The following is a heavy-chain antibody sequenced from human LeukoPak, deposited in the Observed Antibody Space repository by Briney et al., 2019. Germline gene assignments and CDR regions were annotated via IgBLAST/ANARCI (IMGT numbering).Heavy chain of an antibody. J-gene: IGHJ4*02. V-gene: IGHV3-30*02. CDR1: GFIFRNYG. CDR2: LRNDESEV. D-gene: IGHD5-12*01. CDR3: VKDTGWGGF. Sequence: GGSLRLSCAASGFIFRNYGMHWVRQAPGKGLEWVAFLRNDESEVFYADCVKGRFTISSDNSKNTLYLQMSSLRHDESAVYYCVKDTGWGGFWGQGTQVTVSS.